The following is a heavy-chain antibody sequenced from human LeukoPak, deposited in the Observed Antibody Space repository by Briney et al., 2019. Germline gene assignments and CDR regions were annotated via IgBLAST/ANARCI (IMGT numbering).Heavy chain of an antibody. D-gene: IGHD5-12*01. CDR3: ASPRDSGYDSNSPLDY. J-gene: IGHJ4*02. CDR2: VSAYNGNT. CDR1: GYTFTSYG. Sequence: ASVKVSCKASGYTFTSYGISWVRQAPGQGLEWMGWVSAYNGNTNYAQKLQGRVTMTTDTSTSTAYMELRSLRSDDTAVYYCASPRDSGYDSNSPLDYWGQGTLVTVSS. V-gene: IGHV1-18*01.